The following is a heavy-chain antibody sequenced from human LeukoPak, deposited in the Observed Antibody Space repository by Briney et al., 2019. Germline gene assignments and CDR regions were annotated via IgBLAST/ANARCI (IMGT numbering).Heavy chain of an antibody. Sequence: GGSLRLSCAASGFTFSSYAMHWVRQAPGKRLEYVSGISSNGGSTYYANSVKGRFTISRDNSKNTLYLQMGSLRAEDTAVYYCGREEVVAALCYWGQGTLVTVSS. D-gene: IGHD2-15*01. V-gene: IGHV3-64*01. CDR3: GREEVVAALCY. J-gene: IGHJ4*02. CDR1: GFTFSSYA. CDR2: ISSNGGST.